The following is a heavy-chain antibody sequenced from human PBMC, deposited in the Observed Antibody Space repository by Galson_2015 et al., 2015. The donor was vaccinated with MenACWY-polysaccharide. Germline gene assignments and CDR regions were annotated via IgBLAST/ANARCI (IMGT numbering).Heavy chain of an antibody. J-gene: IGHJ6*02. Sequence: SLRLSCAVSGFTFKNYWMSWVRQAPGKGLEWVANIKKDGSEKYCVDSVKGRFTISRDNGRSSLYLQMNGLRAEDTAVYYCARGHYGMDVWGQETTVTVS. CDR3: ARGHYGMDV. V-gene: IGHV3-7*01. CDR1: GFTFKNYW. CDR2: IKKDGSEK.